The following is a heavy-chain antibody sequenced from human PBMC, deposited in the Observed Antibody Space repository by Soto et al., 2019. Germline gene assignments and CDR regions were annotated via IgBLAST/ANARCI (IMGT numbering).Heavy chain of an antibody. CDR2: ISGSGGST. D-gene: IGHD6-13*01. V-gene: IGHV3-23*01. CDR1: GFTFSSYA. CDR3: AKAGIAATYYYGMDV. J-gene: IGHJ6*02. Sequence: EVQLLESGGGLVQPGGSLRLSCAASGFTFSSYAMSWVRQAPGKGLEWVSAISGSGGSTYYADSVKGRFTISRDNSKNPPDLQMNSLRAEDTAVYYCAKAGIAATYYYGMDVGGQGTTVTVSS.